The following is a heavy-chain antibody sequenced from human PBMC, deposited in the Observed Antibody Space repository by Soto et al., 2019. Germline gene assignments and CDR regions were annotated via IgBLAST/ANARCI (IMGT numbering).Heavy chain of an antibody. CDR1: GGTFSRDT. CDR2: IIPILGIA. Sequence: NLSCKASGGTFSRDTISCLRQAPGQGLEWMGRIIPILGIANYAQKFQGRVTITADKSTSTAYMELSSLRSEDTAVYYCANPLWFGELFPDAFDIWGQGTMVTVSS. CDR3: ANPLWFGELFPDAFDI. D-gene: IGHD3-10*01. V-gene: IGHV1-69*02. J-gene: IGHJ3*02.